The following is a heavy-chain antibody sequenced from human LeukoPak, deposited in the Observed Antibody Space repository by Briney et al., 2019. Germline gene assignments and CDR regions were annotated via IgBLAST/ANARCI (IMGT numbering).Heavy chain of an antibody. D-gene: IGHD3-10*01. J-gene: IGHJ5*02. CDR1: GFTFSDYY. V-gene: IGHV3-11*05. Sequence: GGSLRLSCAASGFTFSDYYMTWIRQAPGKGLEWVSYISSSSSYTEYADSVKGRFTISRDNAKNTVYLQMNSLRADDTAVYYCAREGGYGSGRGWFDPWGQGTLVTVSS. CDR2: ISSSSSYT. CDR3: AREGGYGSGRGWFDP.